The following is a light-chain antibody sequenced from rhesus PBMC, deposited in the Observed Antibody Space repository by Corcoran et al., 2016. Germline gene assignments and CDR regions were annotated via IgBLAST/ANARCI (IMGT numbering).Light chain of an antibody. CDR2: KAS. V-gene: IGKV1-22*01. CDR1: QGIRIW. Sequence: DIQMTQSPSSLSASVGDKVPITCRASQGIRIWLAWYQPKPGKAPRLLIYKASRVQSGVPSRFSGRGSGTDLTLTSSSLQPEDFATFYCLEYSSIPYSFGQGTKVEIK. J-gene: IGKJ2*01. CDR3: LEYSSIPYS.